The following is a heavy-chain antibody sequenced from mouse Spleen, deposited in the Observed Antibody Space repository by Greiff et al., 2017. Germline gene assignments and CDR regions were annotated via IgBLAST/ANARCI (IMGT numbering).Heavy chain of an antibody. D-gene: IGHD1-2*01. J-gene: IGHJ4*01. Sequence: QVQLQQSGAELVRPGASVTLSCKASGYTFTDYEMHWVKQTPVHGLEWIGAIDPETGGTAYNQKFKGKATLTADKSSSTAYMELRSLTSEDSAVYYCTTLRRTIYAMDYWGQGTSVTVSS. CDR2: IDPETGGT. CDR1: GYTFTDYE. CDR3: TTLRRTIYAMDY. V-gene: IGHV1-15*01.